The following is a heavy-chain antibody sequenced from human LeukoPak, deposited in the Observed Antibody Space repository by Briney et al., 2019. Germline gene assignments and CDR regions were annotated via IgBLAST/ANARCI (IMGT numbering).Heavy chain of an antibody. CDR2: INHSGST. CDR3: ARIVLRFLGWLPPYYYYYYMDV. CDR1: GGYFSGYY. V-gene: IGHV4-34*01. D-gene: IGHD3-3*01. Sequence: SETLSLACAVYGGYFSGYYWSWIRQPPGKGLEWIGEINHSGSTNYNPSLKSRVTISVDTSKNQFSLKLSSVTAADTAVYYCARIVLRFLGWLPPYYYYYYMDVWGKGTTVTVSS. J-gene: IGHJ6*03.